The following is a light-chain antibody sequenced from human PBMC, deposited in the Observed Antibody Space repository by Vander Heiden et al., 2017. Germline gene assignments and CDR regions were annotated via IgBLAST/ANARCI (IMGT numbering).Light chain of an antibody. V-gene: IGKV1-12*01. Sequence: DTQMTQSPSSASASVGDRVTITCRASQGISSRLAWYQQKPGKAPKLLIYAASSLQSGGPSRFTDRQSGTDFTLTISSLQPRHFATSYCRQANSLPWTFGQRTKVEIK. CDR2: AAS. CDR1: QGISSR. CDR3: RQANSLPWT. J-gene: IGKJ1*01.